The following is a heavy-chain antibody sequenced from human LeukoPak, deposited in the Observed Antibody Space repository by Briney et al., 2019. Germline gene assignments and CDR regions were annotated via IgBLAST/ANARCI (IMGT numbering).Heavy chain of an antibody. CDR3: ARGPPNWGYDY. Sequence: ASVKVSCKESGYIFTSFYMHWVRQATGQRPEWMGWMSPNSGDTGYAQKSQDRVTMTRNTSISTAYMELSSLRSDDTAVYYCARGPPNWGYDYWGPGTLVTVSS. D-gene: IGHD7-27*01. CDR2: MSPNSGDT. V-gene: IGHV1-8*02. J-gene: IGHJ4*02. CDR1: GYIFTSFY.